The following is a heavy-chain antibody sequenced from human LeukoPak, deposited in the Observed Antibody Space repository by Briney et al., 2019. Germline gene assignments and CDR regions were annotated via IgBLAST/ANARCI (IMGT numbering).Heavy chain of an antibody. CDR1: GFTFSRYA. D-gene: IGHD2-2*01. CDR2: ISSNGGST. CDR3: ARGPVPDATHYFDY. Sequence: PAGSLRFSCSASGFTFSRYAMHWVRQAPGKELKYVSAISSNGGSTYYANSVKGRFTISRDNSRDNSKNTLYLQMGSLRAEDMAVYYCARGPVPDATHYFDYWGQGTLVSVSS. J-gene: IGHJ4*02. V-gene: IGHV3-64*01.